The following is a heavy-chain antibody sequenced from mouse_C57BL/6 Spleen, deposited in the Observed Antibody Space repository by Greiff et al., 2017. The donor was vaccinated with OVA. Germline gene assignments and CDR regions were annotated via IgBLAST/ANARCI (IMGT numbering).Heavy chain of an antibody. CDR3: ARWGLRGWYVDV. D-gene: IGHD2-13*01. V-gene: IGHV1-22*01. J-gene: IGHJ1*03. Sequence: VQLKQSGPELVKPGASVKMSCKASGYTFTDYNMHWVKQSHGKSLEWIGYINPNNGGTSYNQKFKGNATLTVNKSSSTAYMELRSLTSEDSAVXDCARWGLRGWYVDVWGTGTTVTVSS. CDR2: INPNNGGT. CDR1: GYTFTDYN.